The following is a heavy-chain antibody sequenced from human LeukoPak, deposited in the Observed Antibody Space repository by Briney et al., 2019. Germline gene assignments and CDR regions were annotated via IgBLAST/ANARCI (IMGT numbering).Heavy chain of an antibody. V-gene: IGHV3-23*01. CDR2: ISGSGGST. D-gene: IGHD6-19*01. CDR1: GCSFSSYA. J-gene: IGHJ4*02. CDR3: AKVRVSSGWYIDY. Sequence: GGSLRLSCAASGCSFSSYAMRWVRQAPGKGLEWVSAISGSGGSTYYADSVKGRFTISRDNSKNTVYLQMNSLTAEDTALYYCAKVRVSSGWYIDYWGQGTLVTVSS.